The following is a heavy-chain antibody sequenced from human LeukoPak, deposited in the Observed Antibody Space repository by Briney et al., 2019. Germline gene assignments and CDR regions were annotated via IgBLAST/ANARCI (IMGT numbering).Heavy chain of an antibody. CDR3: ARERRIQLWSGDDAFDI. D-gene: IGHD5-18*01. CDR1: GFTFNSFG. V-gene: IGHV3-33*05. CDR2: ISYDGSNK. J-gene: IGHJ3*02. Sequence: PGGSLRLSCATSGFTFNSFGMHWARQAPGKGLEWVAFISYDGSNKDYADSVKGRFTISRDNSKNTLYLQMNSLRAEDTAVYYCARERRIQLWSGDDAFDIWGQGTMVTVSS.